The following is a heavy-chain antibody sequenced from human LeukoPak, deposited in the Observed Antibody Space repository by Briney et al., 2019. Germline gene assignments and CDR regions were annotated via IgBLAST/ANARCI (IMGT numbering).Heavy chain of an antibody. V-gene: IGHV1-2*02. J-gene: IGHJ4*02. D-gene: IGHD3-3*01. CDR2: INPNSGGT. CDR1: GYTFTGYY. CDR3: ARGRFLEWLFVYFDY. Sequence: ASVKVSCKASGYTFTGYYMRWVRQAPGQGLEWMGWINPNSGGTNYAQKFQGRVTMTRDTSISTAYMELSRLRSDDTAVYYCARGRFLEWLFVYFDYWGQGTLVTVSS.